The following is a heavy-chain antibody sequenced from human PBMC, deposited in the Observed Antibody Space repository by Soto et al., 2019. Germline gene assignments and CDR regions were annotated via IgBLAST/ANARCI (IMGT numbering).Heavy chain of an antibody. CDR3: AITYCRDNSCPRDFDF. Sequence: QVQVVQSGAEVKKPESSVKVSCKPSGGTFNTSTVNWVRLAPGHGLEWMGRFIPILDMANYAQKFQDRVTITADRSTFTAYMELNSLTSDDTAVYYCAITYCRDNSCPRDFDFWGPGTRVTVSS. CDR2: FIPILDMA. V-gene: IGHV1-69*02. J-gene: IGHJ4*02. D-gene: IGHD2-21*01. CDR1: GGTFNTST.